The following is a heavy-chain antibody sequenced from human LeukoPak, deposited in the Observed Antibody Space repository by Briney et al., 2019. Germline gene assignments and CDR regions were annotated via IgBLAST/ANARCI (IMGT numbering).Heavy chain of an antibody. J-gene: IGHJ4*02. V-gene: IGHV3-74*03. CDR2: IKSDGSAT. CDR3: ARVGGRGSIGGDC. D-gene: IGHD3-10*01. CDR1: GFTFSTYW. Sequence: PGGSLRLSCAASGFTFSTYWMHWVRQAPGKGVVWVSRIKSDGSATTYADFVKGRFTVSRDNAKNTLYLQMSSLRAEDTAMYFCARVGGRGSIGGDCWGQGTLVTVSS.